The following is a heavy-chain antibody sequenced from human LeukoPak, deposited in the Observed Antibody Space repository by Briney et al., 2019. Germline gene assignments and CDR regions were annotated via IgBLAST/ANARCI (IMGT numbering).Heavy chain of an antibody. V-gene: IGHV4-59*01. CDR1: GGSINSYF. Sequence: SETLSLTCTVSGGSINSYFWNWIRQPPGKGLEWIGFVYYSGSTNYNPSLKSRVTISVDTSKNQFSLKLSSVTAADTAVYYCASRSSIWSGYQDTLYYFDSWGQGTLVTVSS. CDR3: ASRSSIWSGYQDTLYYFDS. CDR2: VYYSGST. J-gene: IGHJ4*02. D-gene: IGHD3-3*01.